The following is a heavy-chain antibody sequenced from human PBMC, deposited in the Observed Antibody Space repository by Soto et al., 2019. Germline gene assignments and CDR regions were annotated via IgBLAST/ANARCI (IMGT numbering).Heavy chain of an antibody. Sequence: PSETLSLTCAVYGGSFSGYYWSWIRQPPGKGLEWIGEINHSGSTNYNPSLKSRVTISVDTSKNQFSLKLSSVTAADTAVYYCARGQAGKQWLVIRRAPPNWFDPWGQGTLVTVSS. CDR2: INHSGST. CDR3: ARGQAGKQWLVIRRAPPNWFDP. J-gene: IGHJ5*02. D-gene: IGHD6-19*01. V-gene: IGHV4-34*01. CDR1: GGSFSGYY.